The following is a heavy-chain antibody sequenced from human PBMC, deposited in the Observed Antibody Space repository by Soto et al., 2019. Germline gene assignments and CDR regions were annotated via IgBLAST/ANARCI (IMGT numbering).Heavy chain of an antibody. CDR3: ARVAVAARGAFDI. D-gene: IGHD6-19*01. CDR1: GFTFSSYW. J-gene: IGHJ3*02. CDR2: INSDGSST. V-gene: IGHV3-74*01. Sequence: GSLRLSCAASGFTFSSYWMHWVRQAPGKGLVWVSRINSDGSSTSYADSVKGRFTISRDNAKNTLYLQMNSLRAEDTAVYYCARVAVAARGAFDIWGQGTMVTVSS.